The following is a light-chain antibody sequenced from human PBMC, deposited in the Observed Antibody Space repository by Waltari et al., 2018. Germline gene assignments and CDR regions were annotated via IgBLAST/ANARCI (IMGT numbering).Light chain of an antibody. Sequence: SSELTQPPSVSVSPGQTATITCSGDAFSRQHVHWYQQKPGQAPILVIHNNTERPSGIPERFSDVTSGPTVSLILAGVQAEDEADYYCQSADTANFGSYRFFGAGTKLTVL. CDR2: NNT. J-gene: IGLJ2*01. CDR1: AFSRQH. CDR3: QSADTANFGSYRF. V-gene: IGLV3-25*03.